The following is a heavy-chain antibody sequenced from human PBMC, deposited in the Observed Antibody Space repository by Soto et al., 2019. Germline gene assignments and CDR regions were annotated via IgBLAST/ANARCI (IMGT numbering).Heavy chain of an antibody. CDR2: ISADNGNT. D-gene: IGHD3-3*01. J-gene: IGHJ6*02. Sequence: ASVKVSCKASGYTFTSYGISWVRQDPGQGLEWMGWISADNGNTNYAQKLQGRVTMTTDTSTSTAYMELRSLRSDDTAVYYCARALYYDFWSGRMNDYYGMDVWGQGTTVTVSS. V-gene: IGHV1-18*04. CDR3: ARALYYDFWSGRMNDYYGMDV. CDR1: GYTFTSYG.